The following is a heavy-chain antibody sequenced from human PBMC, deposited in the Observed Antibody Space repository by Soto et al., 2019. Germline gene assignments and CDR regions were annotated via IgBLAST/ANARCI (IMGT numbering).Heavy chain of an antibody. J-gene: IGHJ5*02. CDR3: AKDRKGGYYYDSSGYYDDWFDP. D-gene: IGHD3-22*01. CDR1: GFTFSSYA. V-gene: IGHV3-23*01. Sequence: SCAASGFTFSSYAMSWVRQAPGKGLEWVSAISGSGGSTYYADSVKGRFTISRDNSKNTLYLQMNSLRAEDTAVYYCAKDRKGGYYYDSSGYYDDWFDPWGQGTLVTVSS. CDR2: ISGSGGST.